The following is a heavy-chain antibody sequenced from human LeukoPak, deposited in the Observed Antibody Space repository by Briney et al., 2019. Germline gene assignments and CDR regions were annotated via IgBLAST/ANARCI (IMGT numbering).Heavy chain of an antibody. CDR3: ATLLGGYCNSTSCYVF. J-gene: IGHJ4*02. Sequence: GASLKISCKGSGYSFTSYWIGCVSQMPGKGLEWMGIIYPGDCDTRYSPSFQGQVTISADKSISTDYLQWSSLKASDTAMYYCATLLGGYCNSTSCYVFWGQGTLVTVSS. D-gene: IGHD2-2*01. V-gene: IGHV5-51*01. CDR2: IYPGDCDT. CDR1: GYSFTSYW.